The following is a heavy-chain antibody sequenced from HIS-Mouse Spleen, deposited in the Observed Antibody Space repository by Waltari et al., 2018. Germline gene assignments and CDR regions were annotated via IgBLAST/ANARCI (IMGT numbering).Heavy chain of an antibody. CDR1: GGSFGGHY. CDR3: ARMGPASGSYGDY. V-gene: IGHV4-34*01. D-gene: IGHD1-26*01. Sequence: QVQLQQWGAGLLKPSETLSLTCAVSGGSFGGHYWSRIRQPPGKGLEWIGEINHSGSTNYNPSLKSRVTISVDTSKNQFSLKLSSVTAADTAVYYCARMGPASGSYGDYWGQGTLVTVSS. J-gene: IGHJ4*02. CDR2: INHSGST.